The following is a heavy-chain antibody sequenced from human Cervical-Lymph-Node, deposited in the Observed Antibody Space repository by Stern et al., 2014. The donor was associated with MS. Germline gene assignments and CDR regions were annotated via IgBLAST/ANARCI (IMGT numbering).Heavy chain of an antibody. V-gene: IGHV3-30*03. CDR2: MSFVGVNK. Sequence: EHLGESGGGVVQPGRSLTLSCAASGFSLSNSGMHWVRQAPGKGLEWVAVMSFVGVNKKYGDSVKVRFSISRDMANNTLFLQMNSLSPEDTAVYYCMGVGDAMHVWGQGTTVIVSS. CDR1: GFSLSNSG. CDR3: MGVGDAMHV. J-gene: IGHJ6*02.